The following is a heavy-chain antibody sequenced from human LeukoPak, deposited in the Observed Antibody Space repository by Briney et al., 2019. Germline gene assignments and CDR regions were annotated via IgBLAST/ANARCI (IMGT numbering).Heavy chain of an antibody. CDR3: AKEGASHVNYYYYIDV. CDR1: GFTFSTYG. CDR2: IRYDGSHK. J-gene: IGHJ6*03. V-gene: IGHV3-30*02. Sequence: PGGSLRLSXAASGFTFSTYGMYWVRQASGKGLEWVAFIRYDGSHKYYVDSVKGRFTISRDNSKNTLHMQTNSLRAEDTAVYYCAKEGASHVNYYYYIDVWGKGTTVTVSS.